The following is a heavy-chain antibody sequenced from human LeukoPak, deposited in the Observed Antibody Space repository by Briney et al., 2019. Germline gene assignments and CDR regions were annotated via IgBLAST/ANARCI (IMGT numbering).Heavy chain of an antibody. CDR2: IYSSGST. V-gene: IGHV4-39*07. J-gene: IGHJ6*03. Sequence: PSETLSLTCSVSGVSISSGSNYWGWIRQPPGKTLEWIGSIYSSGSTHYNPSLKSRVIILIDTAKNHFSLNLSSVTAADTAVYYCARFPASAEYRHYYHMDVWGKGTTVTVSS. CDR3: ARFPASAEYRHYYHMDV. D-gene: IGHD6-25*01. CDR1: GVSISSGSNY.